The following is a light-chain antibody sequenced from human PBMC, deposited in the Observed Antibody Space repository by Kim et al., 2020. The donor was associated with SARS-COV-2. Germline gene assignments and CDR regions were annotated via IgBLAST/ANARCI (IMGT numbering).Light chain of an antibody. CDR2: GAS. V-gene: IGKV3-15*01. Sequence: EIVMTQSPATLSVSPGERATLSCRASQSVSSNLAWYQQKPGQAPRLIIYGASTRATGIPARFSGSGSGIEFTLTISSLQSEDFAVYYCQQYNNWPRTFGQGTKVDIK. CDR1: QSVSSN. J-gene: IGKJ1*01. CDR3: QQYNNWPRT.